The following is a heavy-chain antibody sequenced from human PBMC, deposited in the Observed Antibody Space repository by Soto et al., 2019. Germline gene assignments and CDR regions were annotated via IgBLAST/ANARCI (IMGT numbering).Heavy chain of an antibody. CDR2: ISYDGSKK. J-gene: IGHJ4*02. CDR3: ARDPDF. V-gene: IGHV3-30-3*01. Sequence: GGSLRLSCAASGFTFSSYALHWVRQAPGKGLEWVAMISYDGSKKNYADSVKGRFTISRDNSKNTVYLQMNSLRAEDTAVYYCARDPDFWGQGTLVTVSS. CDR1: GFTFSSYA.